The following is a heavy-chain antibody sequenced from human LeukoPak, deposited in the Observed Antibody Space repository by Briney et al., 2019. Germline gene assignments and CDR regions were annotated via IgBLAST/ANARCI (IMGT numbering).Heavy chain of an antibody. V-gene: IGHV3-53*01. CDR3: ASNWGNETGLH. J-gene: IGHJ4*02. CDR1: GFTVSSNY. Sequence: PGGSLRLSCAASGFTVSSNYMSWVRQAPGKGLEWVSVIYSGGSTYYADSVEGRFTISRGNSKNTLYLQMNSLRAEDTAVYYCASNWGNETGLHWGQGTLVTVSS. D-gene: IGHD7-27*01. CDR2: IYSGGST.